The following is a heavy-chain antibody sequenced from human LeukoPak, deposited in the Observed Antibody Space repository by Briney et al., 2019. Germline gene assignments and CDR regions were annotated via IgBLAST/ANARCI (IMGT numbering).Heavy chain of an antibody. Sequence: GGSLRLSCQASGFTFGSYAMSWVRQPQGKGLEWVPAIRGSGGSTYYADSVKGRFTISRDNSKNTLYLQMNSLRAEDTAVYYCAKAPSIFGVVIGLSDYWGQGTLVTVSS. CDR3: AKAPSIFGVVIGLSDY. V-gene: IGHV3-23*01. D-gene: IGHD3-3*01. J-gene: IGHJ4*02. CDR1: GFTFGSYA. CDR2: IRGSGGST.